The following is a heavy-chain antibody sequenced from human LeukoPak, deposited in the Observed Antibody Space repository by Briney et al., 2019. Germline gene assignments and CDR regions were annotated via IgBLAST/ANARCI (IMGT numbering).Heavy chain of an antibody. Sequence: SETLSLTCTVSGGSIGSYYWSWIRQPPGKGLEWIGYIYYSGSANYNPSLKSRVTISVDTSKNQFSLKLSSVTAADTAVYYCARSLDGYNWFGAFDIWGQGTMVTVSS. D-gene: IGHD5-12*01. V-gene: IGHV4-59*08. CDR2: IYYSGSA. CDR3: ARSLDGYNWFGAFDI. CDR1: GGSIGSYY. J-gene: IGHJ3*02.